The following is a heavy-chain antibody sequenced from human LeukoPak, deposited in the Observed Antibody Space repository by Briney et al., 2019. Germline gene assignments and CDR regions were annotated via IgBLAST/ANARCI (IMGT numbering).Heavy chain of an antibody. V-gene: IGHV4-61*02. J-gene: IGHJ4*02. CDR2: IYTSGST. CDR1: GGSISSGSYY. CDR3: ARCRRNWEPDY. D-gene: IGHD1-14*01. Sequence: PSETLSLTCTVSGGSISSGSYYWSWIRQPAGKGLEWIGRIYTSGSTYYNPSLKSRVTISVDTSKNQFSLKLSSVTAADTAVYYCARCRRNWEPDYWGQGTLVTVSS.